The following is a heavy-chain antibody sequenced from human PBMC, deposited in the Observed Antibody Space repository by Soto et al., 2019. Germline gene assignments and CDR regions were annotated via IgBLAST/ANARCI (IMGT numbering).Heavy chain of an antibody. J-gene: IGHJ4*02. V-gene: IGHV4-4*02. Sequence: QVQLQESGPGLVKPSGTLSLTCVVSGVSISSHEWWTWVRQPPGKGLEWIGESHESGNTNYNSSLGSRVTISVDKSKNQFSLKLSSVPVADTAVYYCATKGSGRFYWGPGTLVTVSS. CDR2: SHESGNT. CDR1: GVSISSHEW. CDR3: ATKGSGRFY. D-gene: IGHD6-25*01.